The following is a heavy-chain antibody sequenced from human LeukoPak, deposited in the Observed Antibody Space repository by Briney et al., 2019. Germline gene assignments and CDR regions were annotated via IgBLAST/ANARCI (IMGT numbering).Heavy chain of an antibody. J-gene: IGHJ3*02. Sequence: SETLSLTCTVSGGSISNYYWKWVRQPPGKGLEWIGYIYYSGSANYNPSLKSRVTISVDTSKNQFSLKLSSVTAADTAVYYCARRFWYSSSWDDAFDIWGQGTMVTVSS. CDR1: GGSISNYY. D-gene: IGHD6-13*01. CDR3: ARRFWYSSSWDDAFDI. V-gene: IGHV4-59*08. CDR2: IYYSGSA.